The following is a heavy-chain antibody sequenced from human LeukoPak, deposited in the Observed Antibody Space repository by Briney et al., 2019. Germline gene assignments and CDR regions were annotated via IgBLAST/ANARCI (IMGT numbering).Heavy chain of an antibody. CDR1: GFSFSNYA. CDR2: VSASDAST. CDR3: ARQHTAWYVDY. J-gene: IGHJ4*02. Sequence: PGGSLRLSCAASGFSFSNYAMSWVRQAPGKGLEWVSGVSASDASTYSEGSVKGRFIISRDNSKNTVFLQMNSLRVEDTAVYYCARQHTAWYVDYWGQGILVTVSS. V-gene: IGHV3-23*01. D-gene: IGHD1-1*01.